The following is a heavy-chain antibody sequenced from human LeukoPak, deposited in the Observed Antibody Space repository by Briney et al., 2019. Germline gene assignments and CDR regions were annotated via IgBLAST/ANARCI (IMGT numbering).Heavy chain of an antibody. D-gene: IGHD6-13*01. CDR3: ARMYSSSWSAPDY. CDR1: GYTFTSYA. CDR2: INAGNGNT. J-gene: IGHJ4*02. V-gene: IGHV1-3*01. Sequence: PSASVKVSCKASGYTFTSYAMHRVRQAPGQRLEWMGWINAGNGNTKYSQKFQGRVTITRDTSASTAYMELSSLRSEDTAVYYCARMYSSSWSAPDYWGQGTLVTVSS.